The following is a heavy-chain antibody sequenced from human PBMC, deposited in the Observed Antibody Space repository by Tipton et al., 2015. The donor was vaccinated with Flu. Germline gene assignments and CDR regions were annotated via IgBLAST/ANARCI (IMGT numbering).Heavy chain of an antibody. J-gene: IGHJ4*02. V-gene: IGHV4-39*07. CDR1: GGSISSNSNY. Sequence: TLSLTCTVSGGSISSNSNYWGWIRQPPGKGLEWIGSISHSGNTWYNSPLKSRVTMSVDTSKNQFSLRLSSLTAADTAVYYCATRGSFSGSQSDDYWGRGTLVTVSA. CDR2: ISHSGNT. CDR3: ATRGSFSGSQSDDY. D-gene: IGHD1-26*01.